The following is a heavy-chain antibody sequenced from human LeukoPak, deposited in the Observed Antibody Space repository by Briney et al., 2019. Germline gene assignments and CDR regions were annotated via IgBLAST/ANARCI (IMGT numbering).Heavy chain of an antibody. CDR2: IIPILGIA. V-gene: IGHV1-69*04. CDR3: ARHLTTVTTLVDY. J-gene: IGHJ4*02. Sequence: SVKVSCKASGGTFSSYAIGWVRQAPGQGLEWMGRIIPILGIANYAQKFQGRVTITADKSTSTAYMELSRLRSEDTAVYYCARHLTTVTTLVDYWGQGTLVTVSS. CDR1: GGTFSSYA. D-gene: IGHD4-17*01.